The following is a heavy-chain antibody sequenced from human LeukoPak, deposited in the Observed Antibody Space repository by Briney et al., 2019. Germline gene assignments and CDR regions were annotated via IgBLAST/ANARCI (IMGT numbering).Heavy chain of an antibody. CDR2: ISDTSTTI. CDR3: ARGRPADY. J-gene: IGHJ4*02. Sequence: PGGSLRLSCAASGFTFSTFSMNWVRQAPGKGLEWVAYISDTSTTIYYADSVKGRFTISRDNAKNSLYLQMNSLRAEDTGVYYCARGRPADYWGQGTLVTVSS. CDR1: GFTFSTFS. V-gene: IGHV3-48*01.